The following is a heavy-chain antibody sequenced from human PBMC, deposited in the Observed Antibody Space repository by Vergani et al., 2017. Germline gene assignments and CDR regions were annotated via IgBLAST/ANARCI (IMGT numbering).Heavy chain of an antibody. Sequence: EVQLLESGGGLVQPGGSLRLSCAASGFTFSSYAMSWVRQAPGKGLEWVSVIYSGGSSTYYADSVKGRFTISRDNSKNTLYLQMNSLRAEDTAVYYCAKVPGYCSSTSCPDPNDAFDIWGQGTMVTVSS. D-gene: IGHD2-2*01. V-gene: IGHV3-23*03. CDR2: IYSGGSST. J-gene: IGHJ3*02. CDR3: AKVPGYCSSTSCPDPNDAFDI. CDR1: GFTFSSYA.